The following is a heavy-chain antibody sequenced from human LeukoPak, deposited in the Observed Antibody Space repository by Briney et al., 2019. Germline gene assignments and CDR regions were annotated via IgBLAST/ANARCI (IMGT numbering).Heavy chain of an antibody. Sequence: GGSLRLSCAASGFTFSSYSMNWVRQAPGKGLEWVSSISSSSSYIYYADSVKGRFTISRDNAKNSLYLQMNSLRAEDTAVYYCARDLLAWGEPYGIDAFDIWGQGTMVTVSS. CDR1: GFTFSSYS. J-gene: IGHJ3*02. V-gene: IGHV3-21*01. D-gene: IGHD3-16*01. CDR2: ISSSSSYI. CDR3: ARDLLAWGEPYGIDAFDI.